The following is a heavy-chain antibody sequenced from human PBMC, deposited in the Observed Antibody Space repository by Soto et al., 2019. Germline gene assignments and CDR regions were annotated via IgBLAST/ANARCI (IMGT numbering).Heavy chain of an antibody. V-gene: IGHV4-31*03. CDR1: GGSISSGGYY. D-gene: IGHD3-10*01. Sequence: QVQLQESGPGLVKPSQTLSLTCTVSGGSISSGGYYWSWIRQPPGKGLEWIGYIYYSGSTYYNPSLKSRVTVSLDTSKNQFSLKLSSVTAADTAVYYCARRDYYYGSATMVRGVIDGNAFDIWGQGTMVTVSS. J-gene: IGHJ3*02. CDR2: IYYSGST. CDR3: ARRDYYYGSATMVRGVIDGNAFDI.